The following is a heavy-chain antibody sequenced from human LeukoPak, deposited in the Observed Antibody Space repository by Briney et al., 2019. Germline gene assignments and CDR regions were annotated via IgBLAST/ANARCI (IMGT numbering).Heavy chain of an antibody. V-gene: IGHV1-2*02. D-gene: IGHD5-12*01. CDR2: INPNSGGT. CDR1: GYTFTGYY. J-gene: IGHJ4*02. CDR3: ATFGGGYSGYGFDY. Sequence: ASVKVSCKASGYTFTGYYMHWVRQAPGQGLEWMGWINPNSGGTNYAQKFQGRVTMTRDTSISTAYMELSRLRSEDTAVYYCATFGGGYSGYGFDYWGQGTLVTVSS.